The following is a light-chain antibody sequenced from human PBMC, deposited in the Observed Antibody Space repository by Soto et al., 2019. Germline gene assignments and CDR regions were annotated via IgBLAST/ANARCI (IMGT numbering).Light chain of an antibody. CDR2: GAS. CDR3: QQYSSSPPEFT. Sequence: EIVLTQSPGTLSVSPGERVTLSCRASQSVNSNYLAWYQQRPGQAPRLIIFGASYRATGIPDRFSGSGSGTDFTPTISRLEPEDFAVYYCQQYSSSPPEFTFGPGTKVDSK. J-gene: IGKJ3*01. V-gene: IGKV3-20*01. CDR1: QSVNSNY.